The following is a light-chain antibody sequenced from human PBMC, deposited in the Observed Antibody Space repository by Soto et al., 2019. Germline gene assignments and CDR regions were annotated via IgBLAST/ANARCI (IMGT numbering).Light chain of an antibody. V-gene: IGKV1D-13*01. J-gene: IGKJ4*01. CDR1: QGISSA. CDR3: QQYNNYLHT. Sequence: AIQLTQSPSSLSASVGDRVTITCRASQGISSALAWYQQKPGKAPKLLIYDASSLESGVPLRFRRSGSATDFTLTIRSLQPEDFGTHYCQQYNNYLHTLRGGTKVDIK. CDR2: DAS.